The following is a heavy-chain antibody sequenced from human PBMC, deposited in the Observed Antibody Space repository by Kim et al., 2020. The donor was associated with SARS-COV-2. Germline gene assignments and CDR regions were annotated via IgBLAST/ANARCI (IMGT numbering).Heavy chain of an antibody. D-gene: IGHD3-10*01. J-gene: IGHJ4*02. CDR3: ARDPGFGEFSYYFDY. V-gene: IGHV4-59*01. Sequence: PSLESGVTISFDTCKDQFSLKLSSVTAADTAVYYCARDPGFGEFSYYFDYWGQVTLVTVSS.